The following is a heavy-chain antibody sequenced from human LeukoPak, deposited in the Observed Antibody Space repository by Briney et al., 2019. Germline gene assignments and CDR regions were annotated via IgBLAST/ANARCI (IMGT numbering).Heavy chain of an antibody. J-gene: IGHJ5*02. V-gene: IGHV1-3*01. CDR2: INAGNGNT. D-gene: IGHD6-19*01. Sequence: ASVTVSFKASGYTFTSYAMHWVRQAPGQRLEWMGWINAGNGNTKYSQKFQGRVTITRDTSASTAYMELSSLRSEDTAVYYCAREVTGYSSGWHLNWFDPWGQGTLVTVSS. CDR1: GYTFTSYA. CDR3: AREVTGYSSGWHLNWFDP.